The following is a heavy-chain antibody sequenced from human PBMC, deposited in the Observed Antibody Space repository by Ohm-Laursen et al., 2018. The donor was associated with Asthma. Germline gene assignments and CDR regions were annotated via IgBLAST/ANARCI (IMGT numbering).Heavy chain of an antibody. CDR1: GFTFSDYG. CDR3: ARVQGSSGWYTIGY. J-gene: IGHJ4*02. CDR2: ISYDGSNK. D-gene: IGHD6-19*01. Sequence: SLRLSCTASGFTFSDYGMHWVRQAPGKGLEWVAVISYDGSNKYYADSVKGRFTISRDNSKNTLYLQMNSLRAEDTAVYYCARVQGSSGWYTIGYWGQGTLVTVSS. V-gene: IGHV3-30*03.